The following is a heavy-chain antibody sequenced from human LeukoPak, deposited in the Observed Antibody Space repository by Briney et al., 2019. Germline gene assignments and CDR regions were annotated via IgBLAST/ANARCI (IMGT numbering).Heavy chain of an antibody. J-gene: IGHJ6*03. Sequence: GASVKVSCKASGYTFTSYIISWVRQAPGQGLEWMGWINAYNGNTDYAQRVQGRVTMTTDTSTSTAYMEVRSLRSDDTAVYYCARGRHIAAAVYYYYMDVWGKGTPVTVSS. CDR1: GYTFTSYI. CDR3: ARGRHIAAAVYYYYMDV. D-gene: IGHD6-13*01. V-gene: IGHV1-18*01. CDR2: INAYNGNT.